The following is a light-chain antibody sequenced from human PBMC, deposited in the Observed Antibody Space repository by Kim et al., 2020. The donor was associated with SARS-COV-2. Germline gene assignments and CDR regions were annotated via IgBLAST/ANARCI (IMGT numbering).Light chain of an antibody. J-gene: IGKJ1*01. Sequence: ASVGDRVTITCRASQNSRTHLNWYQQQPGKAPNLLIYGTSSLQTGVPSRFSGSGAGTDYTLTIISLQPEDFGTYYCQQTYSTPGTFGQGTKVDIK. V-gene: IGKV1-39*01. CDR2: GTS. CDR3: QQTYSTPGT. CDR1: QNSRTH.